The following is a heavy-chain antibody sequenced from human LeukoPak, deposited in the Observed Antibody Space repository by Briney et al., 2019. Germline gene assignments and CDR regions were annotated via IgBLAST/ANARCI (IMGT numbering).Heavy chain of an antibody. CDR3: AKGVVGATPRYYYYGMDV. Sequence: PGGSLRLSCAASRFTFSSYSMNWVRQAPGKGLEWVSAISGSGGSTYYADSVKGRFTISRDNSKNTLYLQMNSLRAEDTAVYYCAKGVVGATPRYYYYGMDVWGQGTAVTVSS. CDR1: RFTFSSYS. CDR2: ISGSGGST. J-gene: IGHJ6*02. V-gene: IGHV3-23*01. D-gene: IGHD1-26*01.